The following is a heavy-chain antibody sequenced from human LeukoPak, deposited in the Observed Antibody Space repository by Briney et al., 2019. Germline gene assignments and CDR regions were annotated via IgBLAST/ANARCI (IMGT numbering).Heavy chain of an antibody. CDR3: ARVLVSAGYYDFWSGYKPYYFDY. CDR1: GGSFSGYY. CDR2: INHSGST. Sequence: SETLSLTCAVYGGSFSGYYWSWIRQPPGKGLEWIGEINHSGSTNYNPSLKSRVTISVDTSKNQFSLKLSSVTAADTAVYYCARVLVSAGYYDFWSGYKPYYFDYWGQGTLVTVSS. V-gene: IGHV4-34*01. D-gene: IGHD3-3*01. J-gene: IGHJ4*02.